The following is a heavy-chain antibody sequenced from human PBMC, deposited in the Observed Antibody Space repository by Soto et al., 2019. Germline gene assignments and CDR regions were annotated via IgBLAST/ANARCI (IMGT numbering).Heavy chain of an antibody. CDR1: GFTYNNYA. Sequence: VQLVQSGAEVKTPGSSVKVSCRASGFTYNNYAMGWVRQAPGKGLEWVSAISSSGYSAYYADSVKGRFTISRDNSRNTMFLQMNKLSAEDTAVYYCAKGSVVVAAKFDSWGQGTQVTVSS. J-gene: IGHJ4*02. CDR2: ISSSGYSA. D-gene: IGHD2-21*02. CDR3: AKGSVVVAAKFDS. V-gene: IGHV3-23*04.